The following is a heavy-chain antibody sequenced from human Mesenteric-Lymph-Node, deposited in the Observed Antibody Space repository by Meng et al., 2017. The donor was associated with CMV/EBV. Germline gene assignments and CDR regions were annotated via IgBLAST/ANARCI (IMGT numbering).Heavy chain of an antibody. CDR2: INHSGST. CDR1: GGSFSGYY. Sequence: QGPVHQCGAGLLKPSETLSVTCAVYGGSFSGYYWNWIRQSPEKGLEWIGEINHSGSTTYNPSFTSRIIISVDTSTNQISLNMSSVTAADTAVYYCARGSSYDILTGYFDYWGQGALVTRLL. V-gene: IGHV4-34*01. J-gene: IGHJ4*02. CDR3: ARGSSYDILTGYFDY. D-gene: IGHD3-9*01.